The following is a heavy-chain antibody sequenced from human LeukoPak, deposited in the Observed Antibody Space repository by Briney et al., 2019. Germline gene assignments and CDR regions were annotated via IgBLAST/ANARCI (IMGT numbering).Heavy chain of an antibody. CDR1: GFTVSSQY. CDR3: ARGAGITGTPPCGYFDL. V-gene: IGHV3-53*01. CDR2: IYGVDGT. D-gene: IGHD1-20*01. Sequence: GGSLRLSCAASGFTVSSQYMNWVRRAPGKGLEWVSVIYGVDGTSYADSVKGRFTISRDNSKNTVYLQMNSLRAEDTAVYYCARGAGITGTPPCGYFDLWGRGTLVTVSS. J-gene: IGHJ2*01.